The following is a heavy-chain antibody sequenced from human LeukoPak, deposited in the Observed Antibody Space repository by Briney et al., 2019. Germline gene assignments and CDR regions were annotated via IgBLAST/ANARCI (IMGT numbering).Heavy chain of an antibody. Sequence: PGGSLRLSCAASGFTFSSYSMNWVRHAPGKGLEWVSSISSSSSYIYYADSVKGRFTISRDNAKNSLYLQMNSLRAEDTAVYYCARLRYDSSFFDYWGQGTLVTVSS. CDR2: ISSSSSYI. J-gene: IGHJ4*02. CDR3: ARLRYDSSFFDY. V-gene: IGHV3-21*01. D-gene: IGHD3-22*01. CDR1: GFTFSSYS.